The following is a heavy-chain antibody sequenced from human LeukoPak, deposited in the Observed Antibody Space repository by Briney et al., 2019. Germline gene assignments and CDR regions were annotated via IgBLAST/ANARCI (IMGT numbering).Heavy chain of an antibody. J-gene: IGHJ5*02. CDR2: IYHSGST. CDR3: ARDYDGRASS. D-gene: IGHD3-22*01. V-gene: IGHV4-4*02. Sequence: SETLSLTCAVSGGSISSNNWWSWVRQHPGKGLEWIGEIYHSGSTNYNPSLKSRGTISVDKSKNQYSLKLDSVTAADTAVYFCARDYDGRASSWGQGTLVTVSS. CDR1: GGSISSNNW.